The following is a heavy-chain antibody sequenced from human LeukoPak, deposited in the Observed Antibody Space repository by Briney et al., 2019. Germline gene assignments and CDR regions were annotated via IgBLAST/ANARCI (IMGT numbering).Heavy chain of an antibody. CDR3: ARVYDSDI. J-gene: IGHJ3*02. D-gene: IGHD2/OR15-2a*01. CDR2: INHSGST. V-gene: IGHV4-34*01. CDR1: GGSFSGYY. Sequence: SETLSFTCAVYGGSFSGYYWSWIRQPPGKGLEWIGEINHSGSTNYNPSLKSRVTISVDTSKNQFSLKLSSVTAADTAVYYCARVYDSDIWGQGTMVTVSS.